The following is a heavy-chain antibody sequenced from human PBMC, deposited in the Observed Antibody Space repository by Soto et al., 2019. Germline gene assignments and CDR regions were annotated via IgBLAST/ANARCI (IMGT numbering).Heavy chain of an antibody. CDR1: GFIFSQYS. Sequence: PGGSLRLSCAASGFIFSQYSMSWVRQAPGKGLEWVSSISSTGALMYYADSVKGRFTISRDDADNSLYLQMNSLRVEDTAVYYCARDRLARGIPVAGRIDYWGQGALVTVSS. CDR3: ARDRLARGIPVAGRIDY. V-gene: IGHV3-21*01. CDR2: ISSTGALM. D-gene: IGHD6-19*01. J-gene: IGHJ4*02.